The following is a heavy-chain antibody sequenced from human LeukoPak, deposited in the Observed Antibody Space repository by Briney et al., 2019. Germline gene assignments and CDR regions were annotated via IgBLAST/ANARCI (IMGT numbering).Heavy chain of an antibody. Sequence: SVKVSCKASGGTFSSYAISWVRQAPGQGLEWMGRIIPILGIANYAQKFQGRVTITADKSTSTAYMELSSLRSEDTAVYYCARDTPGYGGNSESDYWGQGTLVTASS. CDR3: ARDTPGYGGNSESDY. V-gene: IGHV1-69*04. CDR2: IIPILGIA. D-gene: IGHD4-23*01. CDR1: GGTFSSYA. J-gene: IGHJ4*02.